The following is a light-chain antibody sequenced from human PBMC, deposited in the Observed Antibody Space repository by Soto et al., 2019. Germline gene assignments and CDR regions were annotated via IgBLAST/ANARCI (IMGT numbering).Light chain of an antibody. V-gene: IGKV1-39*01. J-gene: IGKJ1*01. CDR3: QQSYSAWT. CDR1: QFVSNY. CDR2: AAS. Sequence: DIQMTQSPSTLSASVVDRVTITCRASQFVSNYLNWYQQKPGKAPNLLIYAASSLQSGVPSRFSGSGSGTDFTLTISSLQPEDFATYYCQQSYSAWTFGQGTKVDIK.